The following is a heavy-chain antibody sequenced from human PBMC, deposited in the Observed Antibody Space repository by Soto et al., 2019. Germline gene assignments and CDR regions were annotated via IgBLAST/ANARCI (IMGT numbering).Heavy chain of an antibody. Sequence: EVQLVESGGGLVQAGGSLRLFCAVSGFTFSRYEMNWVRQAPGKGLEWVSYIGTSGKTIYYADSVRGRFTISRDNAKNSLYLQMNSPRAEDTAVYYCARDPAIYSGNFDYGLDVW. V-gene: IGHV3-48*03. D-gene: IGHD4-4*01. J-gene: IGHJ6*01. CDR2: IGTSGKTI. CDR1: GFTFSRYE. CDR3: ARDPAIYSGNFDYGLDV.